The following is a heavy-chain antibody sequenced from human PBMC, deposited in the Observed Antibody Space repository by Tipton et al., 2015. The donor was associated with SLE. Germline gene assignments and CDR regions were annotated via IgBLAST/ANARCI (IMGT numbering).Heavy chain of an antibody. CDR1: GGSVSSASYY. CDR3: ARLFYGSGSNYFDY. Sequence: TLSLTCTISGGSVSSASYYWTWIRQPPGKGLEWIGYIYYSGSTYYNPSLKSRVTISVDTSKNQFSLKLSSVTAADTAVYYCARLFYGSGSNYFDYWGQGTLVTVSS. J-gene: IGHJ4*02. V-gene: IGHV4-30-4*08. CDR2: IYYSGST. D-gene: IGHD3-10*01.